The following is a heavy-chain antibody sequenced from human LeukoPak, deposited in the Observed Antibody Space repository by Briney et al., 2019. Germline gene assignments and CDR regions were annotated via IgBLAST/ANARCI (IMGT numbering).Heavy chain of an antibody. Sequence: ASVKVSCKASGGTFSSYAISRVRQAPGQGLEWMGRINPNSGGTNYAQKFQGRVTMTRDTSISTAYMELSRLRSDDTAVYYCARVLLWFGEFGSWFDPWGQGTLSPSPQ. CDR2: INPNSGGT. CDR3: ARVLLWFGEFGSWFDP. J-gene: IGHJ5*02. V-gene: IGHV1-2*06. D-gene: IGHD3-10*01. CDR1: GGTFSSYA.